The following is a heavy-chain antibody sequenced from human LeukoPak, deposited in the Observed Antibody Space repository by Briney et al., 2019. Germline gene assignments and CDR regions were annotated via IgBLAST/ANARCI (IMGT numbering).Heavy chain of an antibody. D-gene: IGHD3-22*01. CDR1: GFTFRSYA. Sequence: GGSLRLSCAASGFTFRSYAMSGVRQAPAKGLEWVSAISGSGGSTYYADSVKGRFTISRENSKNTLYLQMNSLRAEDTAVYYCASYDSSGYYHYFDYWGQGTLVTVSS. CDR2: ISGSGGST. CDR3: ASYDSSGYYHYFDY. V-gene: IGHV3-23*01. J-gene: IGHJ4*02.